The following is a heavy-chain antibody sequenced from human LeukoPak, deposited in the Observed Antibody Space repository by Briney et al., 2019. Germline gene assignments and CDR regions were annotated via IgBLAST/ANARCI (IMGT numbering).Heavy chain of an antibody. J-gene: IGHJ4*02. CDR3: VTYYYGSGSYYGGDYFDY. Sequence: ASVKVSFKASGYTFTGYYLYWVRQAPGQGLEWMGRINPNSGDSNYAQKFQGRVTMTRDTSISTAYMELRRLRSDDTAVYYCVTYYYGSGSYYGGDYFDYWGQGTLVTVSS. CDR2: INPNSGDS. D-gene: IGHD3-10*01. CDR1: GYTFTGYY. V-gene: IGHV1-2*06.